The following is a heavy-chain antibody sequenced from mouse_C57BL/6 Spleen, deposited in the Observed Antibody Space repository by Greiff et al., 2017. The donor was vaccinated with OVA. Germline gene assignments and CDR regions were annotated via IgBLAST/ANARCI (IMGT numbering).Heavy chain of an antibody. V-gene: IGHV1-50*01. CDR1: GYTFTSYW. CDR2: IDPSDSYT. D-gene: IGHD1-1*01. J-gene: IGHJ3*01. CDR3: ARVEVDYYGSAFAD. Sequence: QVQLQQPGAELVNPGASFKLSCKASGYTFTSYWMQWVKQRPGQGLEWIGEIDPSDSYTNYNQKFKGKATLTVDTSSSTAYMQLSSLTSEDSAVYYCARVEVDYYGSAFADWGQGTLVTVSA.